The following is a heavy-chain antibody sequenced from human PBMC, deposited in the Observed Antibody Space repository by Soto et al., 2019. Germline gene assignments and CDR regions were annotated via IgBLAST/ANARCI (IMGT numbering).Heavy chain of an antibody. J-gene: IGHJ5*02. CDR1: GYTFTSYD. CDR3: ARDRNWVDP. CDR2: MSTSNGNT. V-gene: IGHV1-18*01. Sequence: QVQLVQSGAELKKPGASVKVSCKASGYTFTSYDISWVRQAPGQGLEWMGWMSTSNGNTNYAQKLQGRVTMTTDTSTSTANMELRSLRPDDTAVYFCARDRNWVDPGGQGTLVTVS.